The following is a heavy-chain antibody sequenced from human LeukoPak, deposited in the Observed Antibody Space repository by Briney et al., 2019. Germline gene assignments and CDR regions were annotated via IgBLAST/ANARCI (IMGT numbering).Heavy chain of an antibody. V-gene: IGHV4-59*01. CDR3: AGTRPGGCSSTSCYVGYYYYYMDV. CDR1: GGSISSYY. J-gene: IGHJ6*03. Sequence: SETLSLTCTVSGGSISSYYWSWIRQPPGKGLEWIGYIYYSGSTNYNPSLKSRVTISVDTSKNQFSLKLSSVTAADTAVYYCAGTRPGGCSSTSCYVGYYYYYMDVWGKGTTVTISS. D-gene: IGHD2-2*01. CDR2: IYYSGST.